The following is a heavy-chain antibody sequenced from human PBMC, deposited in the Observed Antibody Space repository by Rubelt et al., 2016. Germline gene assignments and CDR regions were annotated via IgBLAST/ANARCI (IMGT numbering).Heavy chain of an antibody. CDR2: INHSGST. J-gene: IGHJ6*02. CDR1: GGSFSGYY. CDR3: ARHTVVGATTNGYYYYGMDV. Sequence: QVQLQQWGAGLLKPSETLSLTCAVYGGSFSGYYWSWIRQPPGKGLEWIGEINHSGSTNYNPSLKSRCTISVDTSKNQFCLKLSSVTAADTAVYYCARHTVVGATTNGYYYYGMDVWGQGTTVTVSS. V-gene: IGHV4-34*01. D-gene: IGHD1-26*01.